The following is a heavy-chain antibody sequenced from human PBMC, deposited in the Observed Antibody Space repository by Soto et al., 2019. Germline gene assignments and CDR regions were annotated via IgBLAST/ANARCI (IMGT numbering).Heavy chain of an antibody. CDR3: VRTSLVVAAATREDY. V-gene: IGHV3-74*01. J-gene: IGHJ4*02. D-gene: IGHD2-15*01. CDR2: INSDGSST. CDR1: GFTFSSYW. Sequence: EVQLVESGGGLVQPGGSLRLSCAASGFTFSSYWMHWVRQAPGKGLVWVSRINSDGSSTSYADSVKGRFTISRDNAKNTRYLQMNSLRAEGTAVYYCVRTSLVVAAATREDYWGQGTLVTVSS.